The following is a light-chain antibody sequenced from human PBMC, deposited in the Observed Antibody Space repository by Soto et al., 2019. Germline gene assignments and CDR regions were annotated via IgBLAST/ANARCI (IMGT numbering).Light chain of an antibody. Sequence: QSALTQPASVSGSPGQSITIYCTGTNSDVGGFDYVSWYQQHPGKAPKLMIFEVSHRPSGVSNRFSGSKSGNTASLTISGLQAEDEADYYCSSYTRSNTYVFGTGTKVTVL. CDR2: EVS. CDR3: SSYTRSNTYV. J-gene: IGLJ1*01. V-gene: IGLV2-14*01. CDR1: NSDVGGFDY.